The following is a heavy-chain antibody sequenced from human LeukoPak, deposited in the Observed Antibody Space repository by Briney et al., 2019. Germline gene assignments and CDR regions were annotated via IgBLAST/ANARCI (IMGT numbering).Heavy chain of an antibody. V-gene: IGHV3-21*01. CDR2: ISSSSSSYI. CDR3: ARDEISSGWYG. J-gene: IGHJ4*02. Sequence: PGGSLRLSCAASGFTFSSYSMNWVRQAPGKGLEWVSSISSSSSSYIYYADSVKGRFTISRDNAKNSLYLQMNSLRAEDTAVYYCARDEISSGWYGWGQGTLVTVSS. CDR1: GFTFSSYS. D-gene: IGHD6-19*01.